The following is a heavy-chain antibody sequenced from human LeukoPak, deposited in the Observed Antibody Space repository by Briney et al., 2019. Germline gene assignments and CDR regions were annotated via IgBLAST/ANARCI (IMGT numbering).Heavy chain of an antibody. CDR2: INQGGREK. CDR3: ARRKFYSAYDPFDY. J-gene: IGHJ4*02. V-gene: IGHV3-7*01. CDR1: GFSFSNYW. Sequence: PGGSLRLSCAASGFSFSNYWTSWVRQAPGKGLEWVANINQGGREKYYVDSVKGRFTVSRDNAKNSLYLQMNSLRAEDTAVYYCARRKFYSAYDPFDYWGQGTLVTVSS. D-gene: IGHD5-12*01.